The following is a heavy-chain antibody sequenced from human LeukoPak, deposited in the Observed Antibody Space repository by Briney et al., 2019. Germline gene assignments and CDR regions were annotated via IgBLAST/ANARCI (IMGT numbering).Heavy chain of an antibody. CDR2: IYTGDSDT. D-gene: IGHD3-10*01. Sequence: GESLKISCKGSGYSFPNYWIGWVRQLPGKGLEWMGIIYTGDSDTRYSPSFQGQVTISADKSISTAYLQWSSLKASDTAMYYCARVLLSYYYGSGRVPYYYYYYMDVWGKGTTVTVSS. J-gene: IGHJ6*03. V-gene: IGHV5-51*01. CDR3: ARVLLSYYYGSGRVPYYYYYYMDV. CDR1: GYSFPNYW.